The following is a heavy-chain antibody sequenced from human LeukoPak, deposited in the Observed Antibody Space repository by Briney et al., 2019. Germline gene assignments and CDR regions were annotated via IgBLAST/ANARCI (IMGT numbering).Heavy chain of an antibody. CDR3: ARALDIIPYFDY. J-gene: IGHJ4*02. CDR2: IYYRGST. Sequence: SETLSLTCAVSGGPLTSYYWSWIRQPPGKGLEWIGFIYYRGSTNYNPSLESRVTISVDTSKNRFSLKLSSVTAADTAVYYCARALDIIPYFDYWGQGTLVTVSS. D-gene: IGHD3-3*01. CDR1: GGPLTSYY. V-gene: IGHV4-59*08.